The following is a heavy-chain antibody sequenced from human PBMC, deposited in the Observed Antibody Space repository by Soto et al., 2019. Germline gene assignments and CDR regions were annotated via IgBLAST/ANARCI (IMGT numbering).Heavy chain of an antibody. V-gene: IGHV4-31*03. CDR3: ARDEGGYGAFDI. CDR2: IYYSGST. J-gene: IGHJ3*02. D-gene: IGHD3-22*01. Sequence: SETLSLTCTVSGGSISSGGYYWSWLRQHPGKGLEWIGYIYYSGSTYYNPSLKSRLTISVDTSKNQFSLKLSSVTAAGTAVYYCARDEGGYGAFDIWGQGTMVTVSS. CDR1: GGSISSGGYY.